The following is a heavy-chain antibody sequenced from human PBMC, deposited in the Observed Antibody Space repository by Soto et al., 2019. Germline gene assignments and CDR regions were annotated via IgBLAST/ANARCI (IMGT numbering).Heavy chain of an antibody. CDR2: INPSGGST. D-gene: IGHD1-26*01. V-gene: IGHV1-46*01. CDR3: ARGWDLQSDQGFGAEYFLH. CDR1: GYTFTSYY. J-gene: IGHJ1*01. Sequence: GASVKVSCKASGYTFTSYYMHWVRQAPGQGLEWMGIINPSGGSTSYAQKFQGRVTMTRDTSTSTVYMELSSLRSEDTAVYYCARGWDLQSDQGFGAEYFLHWGQGTLVTVAS.